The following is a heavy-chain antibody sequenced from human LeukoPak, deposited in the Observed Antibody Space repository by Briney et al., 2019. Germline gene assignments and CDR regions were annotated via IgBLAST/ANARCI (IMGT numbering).Heavy chain of an antibody. V-gene: IGHV3-23*01. D-gene: IGHD4-17*01. CDR2: ISGSGGST. Sequence: GGSLRLSCAASGFTFSSYGMSWVRQAPGKGLEWVSAISGSGGSTYYADSVKGRFTISRDNSKNTLYLQMNSLRAEDTAVYYCARDSGPTVTTWGYFDYWGQGTLVTVSS. CDR3: ARDSGPTVTTWGYFDY. J-gene: IGHJ4*02. CDR1: GFTFSSYG.